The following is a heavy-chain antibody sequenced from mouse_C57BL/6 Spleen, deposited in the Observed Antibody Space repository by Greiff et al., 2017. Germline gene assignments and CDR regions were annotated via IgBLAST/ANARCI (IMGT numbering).Heavy chain of an antibody. Sequence: QVQLQQPGAELVKPGASVKLSCKASGYTFTSYWMHWVKQRPGRGLEWIGRIDPNSGGTKYNEKFKSKATLTVDKPSSTAYMQLSSLTSEDSAVYYWSRSMCYYYGSSPLWYFDVWGTGTTVTVSS. D-gene: IGHD1-1*01. V-gene: IGHV1-72*01. CDR1: GYTFTSYW. J-gene: IGHJ1*03. CDR2: IDPNSGGT. CDR3: SRSMCYYYGSSPLWYFDV.